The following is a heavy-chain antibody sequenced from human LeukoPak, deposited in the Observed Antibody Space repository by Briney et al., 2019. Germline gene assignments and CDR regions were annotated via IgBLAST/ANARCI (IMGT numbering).Heavy chain of an antibody. J-gene: IGHJ5*02. CDR3: ARHNGDSSGYYPRWFDP. D-gene: IGHD3-22*01. V-gene: IGHV4-59*08. CDR2: IYYSGST. CDR1: GGSISSYY. Sequence: SETLSLTCTVSGGSISSYYWSWIRQHPGKGLEWIGYIYYSGSTNYNPSLKSRVTISVDTSKNQFSLKLSSVTAADTAVYYCARHNGDSSGYYPRWFDPWGQGTLVTVSS.